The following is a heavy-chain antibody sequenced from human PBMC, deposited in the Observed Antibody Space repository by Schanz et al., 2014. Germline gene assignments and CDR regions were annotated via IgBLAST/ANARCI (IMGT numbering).Heavy chain of an antibody. Sequence: VQLVESGGGLVQPGGSLRLSCTASGFTFSSYSMHWVRQAPGEGLEWVSYVSRSTADMYYADSVKGRFTMSRDSAKNSLFLQMNSLRAEDTAVYYCVRDSDFAFDYWGQGTLVTVSS. D-gene: IGHD2-21*01. CDR2: VSRSTADM. CDR1: GFTFSSYS. V-gene: IGHV3-48*01. J-gene: IGHJ4*02. CDR3: VRDSDFAFDY.